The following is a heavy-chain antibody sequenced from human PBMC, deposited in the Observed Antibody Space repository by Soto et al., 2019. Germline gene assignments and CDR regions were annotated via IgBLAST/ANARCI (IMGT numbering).Heavy chain of an antibody. J-gene: IGHJ5*02. CDR2: INHSGST. V-gene: IGHV4-34*01. CDR3: ASFWKGWVEVTTSGGNWFDP. CDR1: GGSFSGYY. Sequence: PSETLSLTCAVYGGSFSGYYWSWIRQPPGKGLEWIGEINHSGSTNYNPSLKSRVTISVDTSKNQFSLKLSSVTAADTAVYYCASFWKGWVEVTTSGGNWFDPWGQGTLVTVSS. D-gene: IGHD3-3*01.